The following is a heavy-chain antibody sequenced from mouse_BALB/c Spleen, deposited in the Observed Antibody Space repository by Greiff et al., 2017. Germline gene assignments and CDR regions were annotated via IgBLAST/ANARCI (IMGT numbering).Heavy chain of an antibody. CDR3: ARADSSLYYYAMDY. Sequence: QVQLQQSGAELVRPGVSVKISCKGSGYTFTDYAMHWVKQSHAKSLEWIGVISTYYGDASYNQKFKGKATMTVDKSSSTAYMELARLTSEDSAIYYCARADSSLYYYAMDYWGQGTSVTVSS. CDR1: GYTFTDYA. CDR2: ISTYYGDA. V-gene: IGHV1S137*01. D-gene: IGHD6-5*01. J-gene: IGHJ4*01.